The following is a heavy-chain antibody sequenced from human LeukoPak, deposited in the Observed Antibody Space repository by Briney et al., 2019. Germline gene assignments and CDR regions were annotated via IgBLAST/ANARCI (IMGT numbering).Heavy chain of an antibody. CDR1: GVSISSGGYS. CDR3: ARDLSYYYGSGSYYNP. D-gene: IGHD3-10*01. V-gene: IGHV4-30-2*01. CDR2: IYHVGST. J-gene: IGHJ5*02. Sequence: SQTLSLTCAVSGVSISSGGYSWSWLRQPPGKGLEWIVYIYHVGSTSYNPSLKSRVTISIDRSKNQFSLKLTSVTAADTAVYYCARDLSYYYGSGSYYNPWGPGTLVTVSS.